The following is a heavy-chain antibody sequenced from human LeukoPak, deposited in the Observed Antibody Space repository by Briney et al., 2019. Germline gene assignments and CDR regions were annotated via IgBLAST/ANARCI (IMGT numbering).Heavy chain of an antibody. V-gene: IGHV1-46*01. CDR1: GYTFTSYY. J-gene: IGHJ4*02. CDR2: INPSGGST. CDR3: AIPTDYDYVWGSYRRPLDY. D-gene: IGHD3-16*02. Sequence: ASVKVSCKASGYTFTSYYMHWVRQAPGQGLEWMGIINPSGGSTSYAQKFQGRVTMTRDTSTSTVYMELSSLRSEDTAVYYCAIPTDYDYVWGSYRRPLDYWGQGTLVTVSS.